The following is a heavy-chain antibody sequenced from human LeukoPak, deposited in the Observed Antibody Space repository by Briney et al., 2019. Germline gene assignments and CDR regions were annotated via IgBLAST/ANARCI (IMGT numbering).Heavy chain of an antibody. V-gene: IGHV3-21*01. D-gene: IGHD3-10*01. Sequence: GGSLRLSCAASGFTFSSYSMNWVRQAPGKGLEWVSSISSSSSYIYHADSVKGRFTISRDNAKNSLYLQMNSLRAEDTAVYYCARGEDFYYGSGRRFDYWGQGTLVTVSS. J-gene: IGHJ4*02. CDR2: ISSSSSYI. CDR3: ARGEDFYYGSGRRFDY. CDR1: GFTFSSYS.